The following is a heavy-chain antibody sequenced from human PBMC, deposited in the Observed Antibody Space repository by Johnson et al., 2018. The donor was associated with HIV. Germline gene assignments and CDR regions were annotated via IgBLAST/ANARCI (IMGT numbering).Heavy chain of an antibody. CDR3: ARSGAASIAARGDAFDI. CDR2: ISSSGSTI. D-gene: IGHD6-6*01. V-gene: IGHV3-11*04. J-gene: IGHJ3*02. CDR1: GFTFSDYY. Sequence: QVQLVESGGGLVKPGGSLRLSCAASGFTFSDYYMSWIRQAPGKGLAWVSYISSSGSTIYYADSVTGRFTISRDNAKNSLYLQMNSLSAEDTAVYYCARSGAASIAARGDAFDIWGQGTMVTVSS.